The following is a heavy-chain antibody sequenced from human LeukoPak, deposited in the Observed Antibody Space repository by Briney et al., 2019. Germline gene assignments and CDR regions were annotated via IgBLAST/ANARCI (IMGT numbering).Heavy chain of an antibody. CDR3: VRAVEYYYDSSGYAVDY. Sequence: GGSLRLSCAASGFTFARYSMNWVRQAPGKGLEWVSSISSSSSNIYYADSVTGRFTISRDNAKNSLYLQMNSLRAEDTAVYYCVRAVEYYYDSSGYAVDYRGQGTLVTVSS. J-gene: IGHJ4*02. D-gene: IGHD3-22*01. V-gene: IGHV3-21*01. CDR1: GFTFARYS. CDR2: ISSSSSNI.